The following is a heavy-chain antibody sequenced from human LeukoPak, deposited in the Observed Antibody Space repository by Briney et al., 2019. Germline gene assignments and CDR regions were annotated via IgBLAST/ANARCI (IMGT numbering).Heavy chain of an antibody. V-gene: IGHV5-51*01. CDR1: GYSFTSYW. CDR2: IYNGDPDI. D-gene: IGHD3-16*01. Sequence: LGESLKISCQCPGYSFTSYWIARVRQKPGKGLEWMGMIYNGDPDIRYSPSFQGQVTFSVDKSITTAYLQWSSLEASDTAMYYCARYGNWGPFDSWGQGTLVTVSS. J-gene: IGHJ4*02. CDR3: ARYGNWGPFDS.